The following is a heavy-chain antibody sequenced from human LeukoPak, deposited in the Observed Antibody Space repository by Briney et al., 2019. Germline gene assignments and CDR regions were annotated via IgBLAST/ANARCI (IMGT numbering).Heavy chain of an antibody. Sequence: PGGSLRLSCAASGFTFSSYEMNWVRQAPGKGLEWVSYISSSGSTIYYADSVKGRFTISRDNAKNSLYLQMNSLRAEDTAVYYCAKTSLLGDYFDYWGQGTLVTVSS. J-gene: IGHJ4*02. CDR1: GFTFSSYE. CDR3: AKTSLLGDYFDY. V-gene: IGHV3-48*03. CDR2: ISSSGSTI. D-gene: IGHD3-16*01.